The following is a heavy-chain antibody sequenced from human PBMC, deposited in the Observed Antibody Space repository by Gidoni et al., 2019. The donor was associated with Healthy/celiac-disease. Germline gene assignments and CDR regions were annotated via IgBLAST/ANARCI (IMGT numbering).Heavy chain of an antibody. Sequence: QVQLQESGQGLVKPSQTLSLTCTVSGGSISSGSYYWSWIRQPAGKGLEWIGRIYTSGSTNYNPSLKSRVTMSVDTSKNQFSLKLSSVTAADTAVYYCARSYDFWSGYPLPYYYYGMDVWGQGTTVTVSS. CDR2: IYTSGST. CDR1: GGSISSGSYY. D-gene: IGHD3-3*01. J-gene: IGHJ6*02. V-gene: IGHV4-61*02. CDR3: ARSYDFWSGYPLPYYYYGMDV.